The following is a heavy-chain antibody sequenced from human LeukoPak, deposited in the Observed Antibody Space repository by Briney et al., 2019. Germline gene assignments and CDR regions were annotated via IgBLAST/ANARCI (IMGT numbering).Heavy chain of an antibody. J-gene: IGHJ4*02. V-gene: IGHV3-48*01. CDR1: GFTLSSYS. D-gene: IGHD6-25*01. CDR3: ARDAPGYDY. Sequence: GGSLGLSCAASGFTLSSYSMNWVRQAPGKGLEWVSYTGSSSTTIYYADSVKGRFTISRDNAKNSLYLQMNSLRAEDTAVYYCARDAPGYDYWGQGTLVTVSS. CDR2: TGSSSTTI.